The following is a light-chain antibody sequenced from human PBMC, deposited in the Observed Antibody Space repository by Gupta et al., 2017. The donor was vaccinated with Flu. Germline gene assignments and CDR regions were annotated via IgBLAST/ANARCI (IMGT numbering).Light chain of an antibody. Sequence: SYELTQPPSVSVSPGQTASITCSGDKLGDKYACWYQQKQGQSPILVIYQDTKRPSGIPERFSGSNSGNTATLTISGTQAWDEADYYCQAWDSNTGVFGTGTKVTVL. CDR2: QDT. J-gene: IGLJ1*01. CDR1: KLGDKY. V-gene: IGLV3-1*01. CDR3: QAWDSNTGV.